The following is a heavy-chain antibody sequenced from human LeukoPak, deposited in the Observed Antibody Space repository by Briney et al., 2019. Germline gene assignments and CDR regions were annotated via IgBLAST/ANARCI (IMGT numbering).Heavy chain of an antibody. Sequence: ASVKVSCKASGYTFTSYYMHWVRQAPGQGLEWMGTINPSGGSRSYAQKFQGRVTMTRDTSTSTVYMELSSLRSEDTAVYFCARGGHCSTTSCSNYDGMDVWGQGTTLTVSS. CDR3: ARGGHCSTTSCSNYDGMDV. CDR2: INPSGGSR. V-gene: IGHV1-46*01. J-gene: IGHJ6*02. D-gene: IGHD2-2*01. CDR1: GYTFTSYY.